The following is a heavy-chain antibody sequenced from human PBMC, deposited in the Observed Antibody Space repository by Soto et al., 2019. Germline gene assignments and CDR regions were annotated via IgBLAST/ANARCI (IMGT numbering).Heavy chain of an antibody. D-gene: IGHD3-10*01. CDR2: IYWDGEK. Sequence: QITLKESGPTLVQPTQTLTLTCSFSGFSLITTGAGVGWIRQPPGKAPEWLALIYWDGEKRYSPALKSRLTINKDSSKNQVVLTMTNMDPVDTATYYCALRQSIMIRGAKAFDIWGQGTFLSVSS. J-gene: IGHJ3*02. V-gene: IGHV2-5*02. CDR3: ALRQSIMIRGAKAFDI. CDR1: GFSLITTGAG.